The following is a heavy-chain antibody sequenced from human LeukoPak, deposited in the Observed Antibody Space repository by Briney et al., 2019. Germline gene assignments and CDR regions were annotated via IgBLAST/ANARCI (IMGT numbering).Heavy chain of an antibody. V-gene: IGHV1-69*13. CDR1: GGTFSSYA. CDR2: IIPIFGTA. Sequence: GASVKVSCKASGGTFSSYAISWVRQAPGQGLEWMGGIIPIFGTANYAQKFQGRVTITADESTSTAYMELSSLRSEDTAVYYCARDRRHCSSTSCYTAGYYYYMDVWGKGTTVTVSS. D-gene: IGHD2-2*02. J-gene: IGHJ6*03. CDR3: ARDRRHCSSTSCYTAGYYYYMDV.